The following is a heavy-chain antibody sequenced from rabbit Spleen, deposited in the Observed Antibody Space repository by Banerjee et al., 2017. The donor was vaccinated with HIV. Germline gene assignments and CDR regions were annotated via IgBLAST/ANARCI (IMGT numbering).Heavy chain of an antibody. D-gene: IGHD6-1*01. CDR2: INAVTGRGGT. Sequence: QEQLVESGGGLVKPGASLTLTCTASGFTISNNYYMCWVRQAPGKGLEWIACINAVTGRGGTDYANWVNGRFTISSDNAQYTVDLQMHSLTAADTATYFCARLGHADYPYAYGLKLWGPGTLVTVS. J-gene: IGHJ4*01. CDR3: ARLGHADYPYAYGLKL. V-gene: IGHV1S45*01. CDR1: GFTISNNYY.